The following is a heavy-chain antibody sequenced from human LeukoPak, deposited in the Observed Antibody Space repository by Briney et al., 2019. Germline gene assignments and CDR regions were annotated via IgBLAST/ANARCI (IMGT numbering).Heavy chain of an antibody. J-gene: IGHJ4*02. V-gene: IGHV4-34*01. Sequence: SETLSLTCAVYGGSFSGYYWSWIRQPPGKGLEWIREINHSGSTNYNPSLKSRVTISVDTSKNQFSLKLSSVTAADTAVYYCARGVPRAFGRWLQSLGFDFWGQGTLVTVSS. CDR2: INHSGST. CDR3: ARGVPRAFGRWLQSLGFDF. D-gene: IGHD5-24*01. CDR1: GGSFSGYY.